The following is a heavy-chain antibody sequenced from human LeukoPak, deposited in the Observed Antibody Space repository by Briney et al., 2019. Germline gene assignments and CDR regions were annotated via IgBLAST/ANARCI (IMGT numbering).Heavy chain of an antibody. V-gene: IGHV3-21*01. CDR3: AREMGGAFDI. CDR2: ISSSSSYI. J-gene: IGHJ3*02. D-gene: IGHD1-26*01. CDR1: GFTFSSYS. Sequence: GGSLRLSCAASGFTFSSYSMNWVRQAPGKGLEWVSSISSSSSYIYYADSVKGRFTISRDNAKNSLYLQMNSLRAEDTTVYYCAREMGGAFDIWGQGTMVTVSS.